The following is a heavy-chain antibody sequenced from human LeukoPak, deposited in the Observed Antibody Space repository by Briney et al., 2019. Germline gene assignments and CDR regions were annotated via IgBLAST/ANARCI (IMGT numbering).Heavy chain of an antibody. D-gene: IGHD2-15*01. CDR1: GFTFSSYA. CDR3: AREGLYCSGGSCYFDY. Sequence: GRSLRLSCAASGFTFSSYAMHWVRQAPGKGLEWVAVISYDGSNKYYADSVKGRFTISRDNSKNTLYLQMNSLRAEDTAVYYCAREGLYCSGGSCYFDYWGQGTLVTVPS. CDR2: ISYDGSNK. V-gene: IGHV3-30-3*01. J-gene: IGHJ4*02.